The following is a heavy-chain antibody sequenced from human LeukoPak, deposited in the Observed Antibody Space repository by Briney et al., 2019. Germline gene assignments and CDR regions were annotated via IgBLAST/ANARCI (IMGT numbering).Heavy chain of an antibody. Sequence: SETLSLTCAVYGGSFSAYYWSWIRQPPGKGLEWIGEINHSGSTNYNPSLKSRITISVDTSKNQFSLKPSSVTAADTALYYCANTWIQLWRRGGWFDPWGQGTLVTVSS. CDR3: ANTWIQLWRRGGWFDP. CDR1: GGSFSAYY. J-gene: IGHJ5*02. V-gene: IGHV4-34*01. D-gene: IGHD5-18*01. CDR2: INHSGST.